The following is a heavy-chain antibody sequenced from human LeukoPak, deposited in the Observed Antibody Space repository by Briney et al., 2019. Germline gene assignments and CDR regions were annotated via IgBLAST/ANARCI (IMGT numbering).Heavy chain of an antibody. CDR3: ARRDGVLDGYNSDDWDYFDY. CDR2: IYTSGST. CDR1: GGSISSGSYY. D-gene: IGHD5-24*01. J-gene: IGHJ4*02. V-gene: IGHV4-61*09. Sequence: PSQTLSLTCIVSGGSISSGSYYWNWIRQPAGKGLEWIGHIYTSGSTSYKPSLHSRVTISVDASKNQFSLTLTSVTAADTAVYYCARRDGVLDGYNSDDWDYFDYWGQGTLVTVSS.